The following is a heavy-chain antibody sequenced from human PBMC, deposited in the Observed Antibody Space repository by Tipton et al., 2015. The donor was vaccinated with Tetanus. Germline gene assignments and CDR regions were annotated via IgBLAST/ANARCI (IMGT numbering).Heavy chain of an antibody. Sequence: QLVQSGAEVKKPGASVKLSCKASGYTFTDWDLNWVRQATGQGLEWVGWGSPTSGNTGYAQKFQGRVTMTRDTSISTVYMELSSLTSEDTAVYFCVRGEWELTFWGQGTLVTVSS. CDR2: GSPTSGNT. V-gene: IGHV1-8*01. J-gene: IGHJ1*01. CDR1: GYTFTDWD. D-gene: IGHD1-26*01. CDR3: VRGEWELTF.